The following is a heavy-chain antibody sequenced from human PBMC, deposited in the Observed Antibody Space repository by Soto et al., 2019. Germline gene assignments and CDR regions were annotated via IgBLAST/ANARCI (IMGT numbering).Heavy chain of an antibody. CDR1: GGSISSGSYF. J-gene: IGHJ4*02. D-gene: IGHD5-18*01. Sequence: QVQLQESGPGLVRPSQTLSVTCTVSGGSISSGSYFWTWIRQHPGKGLEWMGYTHYSGSTFYNPSLKSRLTILAETLKNQVSLTLKSVTAADTAVYYCARVDTSMVNDFDYWGQGILVAVSS. CDR3: ARVDTSMVNDFDY. V-gene: IGHV4-31*03. CDR2: THYSGST.